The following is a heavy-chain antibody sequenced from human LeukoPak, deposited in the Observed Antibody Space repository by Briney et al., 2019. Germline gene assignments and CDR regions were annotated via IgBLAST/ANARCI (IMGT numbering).Heavy chain of an antibody. J-gene: IGHJ3*02. CDR2: IYYSGGT. CDR3: ARHDYGDYGTFDI. D-gene: IGHD4-17*01. V-gene: IGHV4-39*01. Sequence: SETLSLTCTVSGGSISSSGYYWGWIRQSPGKGLEWIGSIYYSGGTYSNPSLKSRVTISVDTSKNQFSLKLTSVTAAGTAVYYCARHDYGDYGTFDIWGQGTMVTVSS. CDR1: GGSISSSGYY.